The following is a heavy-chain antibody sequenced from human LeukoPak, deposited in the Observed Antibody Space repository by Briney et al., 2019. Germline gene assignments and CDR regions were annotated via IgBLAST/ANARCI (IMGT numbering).Heavy chain of an antibody. Sequence: GGSLRLSCAASGFTFGSCWVHWVRQAPGQGLEWVANIKEDGSEKYYVDSVKGRFTISRDNAKNSLYLQMNSLRAEDTAVYYCARDSSHYSGSYLTSFDYWGQGTLVTDSS. J-gene: IGHJ4*02. V-gene: IGHV3-7*01. D-gene: IGHD1-26*01. CDR1: GFTFGSCW. CDR3: ARDSSHYSGSYLTSFDY. CDR2: IKEDGSEK.